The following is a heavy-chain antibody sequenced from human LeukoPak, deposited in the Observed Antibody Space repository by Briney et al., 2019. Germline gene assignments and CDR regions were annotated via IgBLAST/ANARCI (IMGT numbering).Heavy chain of an antibody. CDR1: GGSISSYY. CDR3: ARHFGAAVYNWFDP. CDR2: IYYSGST. J-gene: IGHJ5*02. Sequence: SETLSLTCTVSGGSISSYYWSWIRQPPGKGLEWMGYIYYSGSTNYNPSLKSRVTISVDTSKNQFSLTLSSVTAADTAVYYCARHFGAAVYNWFDPWGQGTLVTVSS. D-gene: IGHD1-26*01. V-gene: IGHV4-59*08.